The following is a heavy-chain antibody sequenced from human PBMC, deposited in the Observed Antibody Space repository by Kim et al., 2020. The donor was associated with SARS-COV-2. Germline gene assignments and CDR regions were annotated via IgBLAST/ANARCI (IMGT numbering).Heavy chain of an antibody. CDR2: INPSGGST. V-gene: IGHV1-46*01. CDR3: ARAWISPGSYLRFDI. CDR1: GYTFTSYY. J-gene: IGHJ3*02. Sequence: ASVKVSCKASGYTFTSYYMHWVRQAPGQGLEWMGIINPSGGSTSYAQKFQGRVTMTRDTSTSTVYMELSSLRSEDTAVYYCARAWISPGSYLRFDIWGQGTMVTVSS. D-gene: IGHD3-10*01.